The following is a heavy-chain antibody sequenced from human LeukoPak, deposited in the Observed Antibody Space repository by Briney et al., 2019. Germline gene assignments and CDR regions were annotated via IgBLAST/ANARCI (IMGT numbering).Heavy chain of an antibody. CDR3: ARDVAARRGDWFDP. D-gene: IGHD6-6*01. CDR1: GGSFSGYY. CDR2: INHSGST. Sequence: PSETLSLTCAVYGGSFSGYYWSWIRQPPGKGLEWIGEINHSGSTNYNPSLKSRVTISVDTSKNQFSLKLSSVTAADTAVYYCARDVAARRGDWFDPWGQGTLVTVSS. J-gene: IGHJ5*02. V-gene: IGHV4-34*01.